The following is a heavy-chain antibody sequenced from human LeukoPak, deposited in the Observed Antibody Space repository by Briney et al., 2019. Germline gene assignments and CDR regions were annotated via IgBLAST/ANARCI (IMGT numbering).Heavy chain of an antibody. CDR3: APTAEAYTSWWKV. CDR1: GYKFTDDH. J-gene: IGHJ4*02. CDR2: INPDSGFT. V-gene: IGHV1-2*02. Sequence: ASVKVSCKASGYKFTDDHMHWVRHAPGQGLEFMGWINPDSGFTNYAQKFKGRVTMTRDTSISTAYLEVRSLTSDDTAVYYCAPTAEAYTSWWKVWGQGTLVTVSS. D-gene: IGHD3-16*01.